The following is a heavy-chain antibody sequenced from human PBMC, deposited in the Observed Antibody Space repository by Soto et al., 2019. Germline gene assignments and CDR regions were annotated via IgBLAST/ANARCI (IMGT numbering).Heavy chain of an antibody. V-gene: IGHV3-48*02. CDR2: ISRSSTTI. J-gene: IGHJ1*01. CDR3: ARVDDYGDYEYFQY. Sequence: GGSLRLSCGASGFTFRSYSMNWVRKAPGKGLEWVSYISRSSTTIYYADSVKGRFTMFRDNAKNSLYLQMNSLRDDDTAVYYCARVDDYGDYEYFQYWGQGTLVTVSS. CDR1: GFTFRSYS. D-gene: IGHD4-17*01.